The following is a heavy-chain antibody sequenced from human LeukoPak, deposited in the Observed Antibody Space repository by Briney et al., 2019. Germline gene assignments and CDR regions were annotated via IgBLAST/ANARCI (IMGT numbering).Heavy chain of an antibody. CDR2: IYYTGKP. Sequence: SETLSLTCTVSSGSISGYYWGWIRQPPGGTLEYIGHIYYTGKPDYNPSLKSRVTMSVDTSKNQFSLRLSSVTAADTAVYYCARWDCSSGTCFHLDYWGQGTLVTVSS. V-gene: IGHV4-59*01. D-gene: IGHD6-19*01. CDR1: SGSISGYY. CDR3: ARWDCSSGTCFHLDY. J-gene: IGHJ4*02.